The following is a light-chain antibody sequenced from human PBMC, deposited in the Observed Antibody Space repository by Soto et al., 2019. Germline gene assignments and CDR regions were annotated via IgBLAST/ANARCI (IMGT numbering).Light chain of an antibody. J-gene: IGLJ3*02. CDR2: SDD. Sequence: QSALTQPPSASGTPGQRVTISCSGSNSNIGRYSVNWYQHLPGTAPKILIYSDDERPSGVPDRFSGSKSGTAASLTISGLPSEEDAEYYGAGCDGKRDYLLFGGGTKLTVL. V-gene: IGLV1-44*01. CDR3: AGCDGKRDYLL. CDR1: NSNIGRYS.